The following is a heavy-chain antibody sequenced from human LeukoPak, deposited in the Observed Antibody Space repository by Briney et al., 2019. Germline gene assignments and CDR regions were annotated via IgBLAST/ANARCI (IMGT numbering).Heavy chain of an antibody. CDR1: GGSISSSSYY. CDR2: IYYSGST. CDR3: ARHYDSSGYWYYFDY. J-gene: IGHJ4*02. Sequence: SETLSLTCTVSGGSISSSSYYWGWIRQPPGKGLEWIGSIYYSGSTYYNPSLKSRVTISVDTSKNQFSLKLSSVTVADTAVYYCARHYDSSGYWYYFDYWGQGTLATVSS. D-gene: IGHD3-22*01. V-gene: IGHV4-39*01.